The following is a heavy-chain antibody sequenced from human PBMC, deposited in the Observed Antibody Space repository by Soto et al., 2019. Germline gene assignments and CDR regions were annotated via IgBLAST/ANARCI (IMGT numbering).Heavy chain of an antibody. J-gene: IGHJ4*02. D-gene: IGHD3-3*01. CDR2: ISAYNGNT. V-gene: IGHV1-18*01. CDR3: ARSQLDYDFWSGYFHYFDY. Sequence: ASVKVSCKASGYTFTSYGTSWVRQAPGQGLEWMGWISAYNGNTNYAQKLQGRVTMTTDTSTSTAYMELRSLRSDDTAVYYCARSQLDYDFWSGYFHYFDYWGQGTLVTVSS. CDR1: GYTFTSYG.